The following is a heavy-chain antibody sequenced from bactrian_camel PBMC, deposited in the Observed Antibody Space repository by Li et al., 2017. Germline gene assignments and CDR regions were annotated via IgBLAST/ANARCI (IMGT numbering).Heavy chain of an antibody. V-gene: IGHV3-3*01. D-gene: IGHD3*01. CDR3: AAGPDVGREKHLTADQVLSIRRNNF. CDR1: GQSLINWR. J-gene: IGHJ4*01. CDR2: IRGGTTK. Sequence: HVQLVESGGGSVQAGGSLIISCTASGQSLINWRLAWFRQAPGKEREGVATIRGGTTKIYSDSVKGRFTISRNVLPERLSLQMTRLKAEDTAMYYCAAGPDVGREKHLTADQVLSIRRNNFWGQGTQVTVS.